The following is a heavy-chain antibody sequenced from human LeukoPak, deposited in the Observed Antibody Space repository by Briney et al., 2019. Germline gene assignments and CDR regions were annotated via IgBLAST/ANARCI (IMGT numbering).Heavy chain of an antibody. D-gene: IGHD6-13*01. CDR2: IIPILGIA. CDR1: GGTFSSYA. Sequence: GSSVKVSCKASGGTFSSYAISWVRQAPGQGLEWMGRIIPILGIANYAQKFQGRVTITADKSTSTAYMELSSLRSEDTAVYYCAIPLGGIAAAAAEDYWGQGTLVTVSS. V-gene: IGHV1-69*04. CDR3: AIPLGGIAAAAAEDY. J-gene: IGHJ4*02.